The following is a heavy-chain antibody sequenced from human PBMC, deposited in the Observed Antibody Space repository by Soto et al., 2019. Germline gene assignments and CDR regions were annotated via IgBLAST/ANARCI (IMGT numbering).Heavy chain of an antibody. CDR3: ARSRGVYSSADYGMGV. V-gene: IGHV1-69*12. CDR2: IIPIFGTA. CDR1: GGTFSSYA. D-gene: IGHD6-25*01. J-gene: IGHJ6*02. Sequence: QVQLVQSGAEVKKPGSSVKVSCKASGGTFSSYAISWVRQAPGQGLEWMGGIIPIFGTANYAQKFQGRVTITADESTSTAYMALSSLRSEDTAVYYWARSRGVYSSADYGMGVWGQGSTVTVSS.